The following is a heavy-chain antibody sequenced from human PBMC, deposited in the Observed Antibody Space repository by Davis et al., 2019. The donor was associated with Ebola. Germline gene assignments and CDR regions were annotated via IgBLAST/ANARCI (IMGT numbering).Heavy chain of an antibody. CDR3: ARGLGTDPPVSGWYL. CDR2: INPSGGST. CDR1: GYTFTSYY. V-gene: IGHV1-46*01. J-gene: IGHJ5*02. D-gene: IGHD6-19*01. Sequence: ASVKVSCKASGYTFTSYYMHWVRQAPGQGLEWMGIINPSGGSTSYAQKFQGRVTMTRDTSTSTVYMELSRLRSDDTAVYYCARGLGTDPPVSGWYLWGQGTLVTVSS.